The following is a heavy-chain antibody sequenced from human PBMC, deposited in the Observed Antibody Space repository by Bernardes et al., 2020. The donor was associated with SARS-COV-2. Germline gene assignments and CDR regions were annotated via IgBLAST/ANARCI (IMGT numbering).Heavy chain of an antibody. CDR1: GGTFSSYA. CDR3: AREGLRVYYYYYYGMDV. CDR2: IIPIFGTA. Sequence: SVKVSCKASGGTFSSYAISWVRQAPGQGLEWMGRIIPIFGTANYAQKFQGRVTITADESTSTAYMELSSLRSEDTAVYYCAREGLRVYYYYYYGMDVWGQGTTGTGS. J-gene: IGHJ6*02. D-gene: IGHD5-12*01. V-gene: IGHV1-69*13.